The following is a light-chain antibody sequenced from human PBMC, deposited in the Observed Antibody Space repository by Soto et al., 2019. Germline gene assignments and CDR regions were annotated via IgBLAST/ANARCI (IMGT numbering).Light chain of an antibody. J-gene: IGKJ5*01. CDR1: QGISSY. CDR2: ASS. V-gene: IGKV1-9*01. CDR3: QQLNTFPVT. Sequence: QVTQSPSFLSASVGDRVTITGRASQGISSYLAWYQQTPGKAPKLLIYASSTLQSGVPSRFSGSGYGTEFTLTISSLQPEDFATYYCQQLNTFPVTFGQGTRLEIK.